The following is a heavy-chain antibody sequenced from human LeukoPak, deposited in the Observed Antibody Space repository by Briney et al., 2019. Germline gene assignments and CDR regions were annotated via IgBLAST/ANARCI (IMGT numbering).Heavy chain of an antibody. V-gene: IGHV3-9*01. CDR2: ISWNSGSI. CDR1: GFTFDDYA. D-gene: IGHD6-19*01. J-gene: IGHJ4*02. CDR3: AKGTVAGLAY. Sequence: GRSLRLSCAASGFTFDDYAMHWVRQAPGKGLEWVSGISWNSGSIGYADSVKGRFTISRDNAKNSLYLQMNSLRAEDTALYYCAKGTVAGLAYWGQGTLVTVSS.